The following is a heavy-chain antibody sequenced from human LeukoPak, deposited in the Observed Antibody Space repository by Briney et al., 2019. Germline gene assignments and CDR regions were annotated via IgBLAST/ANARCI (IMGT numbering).Heavy chain of an antibody. J-gene: IGHJ3*02. V-gene: IGHV3-48*03. CDR3: ARFTPRYLGAFDI. Sequence: PGGSLRLSCAASGFTFSSYEMNWVRQAPGKGLEWVSYISSSGSTIYYADSVKGRFTISRDNAKNSLYLQMNSLRAEDTAVYYCARFTPRYLGAFDIWGQGTMVTVSS. D-gene: IGHD3-9*01. CDR1: GFTFSSYE. CDR2: ISSSGSTI.